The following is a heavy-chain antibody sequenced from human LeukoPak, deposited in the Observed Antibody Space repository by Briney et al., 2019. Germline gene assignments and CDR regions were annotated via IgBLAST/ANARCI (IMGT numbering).Heavy chain of an antibody. CDR3: ARGNRCTNGVCYRNYYYGMDV. V-gene: IGHV4-59*01. D-gene: IGHD2-8*01. CDR2: IYYSGST. Sequence: PSETLSLTCTVSGGSISSYYWSWIRQPPGKGLEWIGYIYYSGSTNYNPSLKSRVTISVDTSKNQFSLKLSSVTAADTAVYYCARGNRCTNGVCYRNYYYGMDVWGQGTTVTVSS. J-gene: IGHJ6*02. CDR1: GGSISSYY.